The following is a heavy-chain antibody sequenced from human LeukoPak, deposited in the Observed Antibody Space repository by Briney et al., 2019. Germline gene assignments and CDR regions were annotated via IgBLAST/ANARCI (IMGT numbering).Heavy chain of an antibody. J-gene: IGHJ5*02. D-gene: IGHD6-6*01. CDR3: ARSLPAEQLGGNWFDP. V-gene: IGHV4-59*11. CDR2: IYYSGST. CDR1: HGSLSSHY. Sequence: PSEILSLTCNVSHGSLSSHYWSWIRHPPGKGLEWIGYIYYSGSTNYNPSLKSRVTISVDTSKNQFSLKLSSVTAADTAVYYCARSLPAEQLGGNWFDPWGQGTLVTVSS.